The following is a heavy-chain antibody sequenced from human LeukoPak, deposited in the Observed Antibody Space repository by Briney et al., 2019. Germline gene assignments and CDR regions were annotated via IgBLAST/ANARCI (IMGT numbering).Heavy chain of an antibody. V-gene: IGHV4-61*01. D-gene: IGHD3-22*01. CDR2: IYYSGSA. J-gene: IGHJ3*02. CDR1: GGSVSSGSYY. CDR3: ARRGYYDSSGFQLNAFDI. Sequence: PSETLSLTCTVSGGSVSSGSYYWSWIRQPPGKGLEGIGYIYYSGSASYNRALKSRVTISVDTSNNQFSLKLSSVTAADTAVYYCARRGYYDSSGFQLNAFDIWGQGTMVTVSS.